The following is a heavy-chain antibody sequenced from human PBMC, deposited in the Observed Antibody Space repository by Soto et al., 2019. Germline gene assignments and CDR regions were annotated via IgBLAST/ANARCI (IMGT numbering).Heavy chain of an antibody. J-gene: IGHJ6*02. CDR1: GRTFSSYA. CDR3: ARSQGGSSSLDIYYYYYYGMDV. V-gene: IGHV1-69*13. Sequence: SVKVSCKAPGRTFSSYAISWVRQAPGQGLEWMGGIIPIFGTANYAQKFQGRVTITADESTSTGYMELSSLRSEDTAVYYCARSQGGSSSLDIYYYYYYGMDVWGQGTTVTVSS. CDR2: IIPIFGTA. D-gene: IGHD2-15*01.